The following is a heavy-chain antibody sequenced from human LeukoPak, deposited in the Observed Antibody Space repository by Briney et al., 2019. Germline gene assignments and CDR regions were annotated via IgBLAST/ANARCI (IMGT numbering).Heavy chain of an antibody. CDR3: ARRPSSGSYST. J-gene: IGHJ5*02. CDR1: GGSISSSRYS. V-gene: IGHV4-39*01. D-gene: IGHD1-26*01. Sequence: SETLSLTCTVSGGSISSSRYSWGWIRQPPGKGLEWIGSIYYSGRTYYNLSLKSRVTISVDTSKNQFSLKLSSVTAADTAVYYCARRPSSGSYSTWGQGTLVTISS. CDR2: IYYSGRT.